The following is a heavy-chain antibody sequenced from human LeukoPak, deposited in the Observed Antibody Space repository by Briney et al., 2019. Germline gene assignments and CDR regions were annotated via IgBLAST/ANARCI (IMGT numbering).Heavy chain of an antibody. CDR3: AREWDYDFWSGHYAFDL. V-gene: IGHV3-48*04. D-gene: IGHD3-3*01. J-gene: IGHJ3*01. CDR2: ISGSGSNI. CDR1: GFTFNNYN. Sequence: GGSLRLSCAASGFTFNNYNMNWVRQAPGKGLEWISYISGSGSNIFYADSVKGRFTISRNNANNSLSLQLNSLRAEDTAVYFCAREWDYDFWSGHYAFDLWGPGTMVTVSS.